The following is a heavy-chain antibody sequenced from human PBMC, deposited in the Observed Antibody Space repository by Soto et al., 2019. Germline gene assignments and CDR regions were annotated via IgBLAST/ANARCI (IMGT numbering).Heavy chain of an antibody. D-gene: IGHD3-3*01. CDR2: ISAYNGNT. CDR3: AREQKPHPQVGEDDY. V-gene: IGHV1-18*01. Sequence: QVQLVQSGAEVKKPGASVKVSCKASGYTFTSYGISWVRQAPGQGLEWMGWISAYNGNTNYAQKLQGRVTMTTDTSTSKAYMERRSLRSDDTAVYYCAREQKPHPQVGEDDYWGQGTLVTVSS. J-gene: IGHJ4*02. CDR1: GYTFTSYG.